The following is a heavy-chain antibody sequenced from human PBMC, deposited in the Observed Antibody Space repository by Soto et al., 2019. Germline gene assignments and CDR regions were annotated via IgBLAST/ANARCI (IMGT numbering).Heavy chain of an antibody. CDR1: GYSFTSYW. V-gene: IGHV5-10-1*01. D-gene: IGHD3-22*01. CDR3: ARAHYDSSGYSTYYYYGMDV. Sequence: GESLKISCKGSGYSFTSYWISWVRQMPVKGLEWMGRIDPSDSYTNYSPSFQGHVTISADKSISTAYLQWSSLKASDTAMYYCARAHYDSSGYSTYYYYGMDVWGQGTTVTVSS. CDR2: IDPSDSYT. J-gene: IGHJ6*02.